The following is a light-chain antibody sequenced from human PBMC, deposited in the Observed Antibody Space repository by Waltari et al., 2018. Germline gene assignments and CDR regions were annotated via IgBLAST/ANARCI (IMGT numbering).Light chain of an antibody. J-gene: IGKJ2*01. V-gene: IGKV4-1*01. CDR3: QQYYGIPYT. Sequence: DIVMTQSPDSLAVSLGARATINCRSRQHLLNSPNNKNYLSWYQHKPGQPPKLLIYWASTRESGVPDRFSGSGSGTDFTLTISSLQAEDVAVYYCQQYYGIPYTFGQGTKLEIK. CDR2: WAS. CDR1: QHLLNSPNNKNY.